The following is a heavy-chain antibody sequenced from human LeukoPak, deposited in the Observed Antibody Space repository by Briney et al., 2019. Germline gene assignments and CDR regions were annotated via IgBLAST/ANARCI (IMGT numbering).Heavy chain of an antibody. J-gene: IGHJ4*02. V-gene: IGHV4-30-2*01. CDR1: GGSISSGGYS. CDR2: IYHSGST. D-gene: IGHD3-10*01. CDR3: AGGTFYYGSGKPFDY. Sequence: SQTLSLTCAVSGGSISSGGYSWSWIRQPPGKGLEWIGYIYHSGSTYYNPSLKSRVTISVDRSKNQFSLKLSSVTAADTAVYYCAGGTFYYGSGKPFDYWGQGTLVTVSS.